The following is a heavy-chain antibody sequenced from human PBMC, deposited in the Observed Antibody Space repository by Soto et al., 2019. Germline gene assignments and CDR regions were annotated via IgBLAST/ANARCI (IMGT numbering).Heavy chain of an antibody. CDR1: GLTFSSYW. V-gene: IGHV3-74*01. CDR3: GRVPAAAAGIGIDH. Sequence: GSLILSFAASGLTFSSYWMHWVRQAPGKGLVWVARIHDDGSITNYADSVKGRFTISRDNAKNTLYLQMNSLRAEDTDVYYCGRVPAAAAGIGIDHWGQGILVTVYS. CDR2: IHDDGSIT. D-gene: IGHD6-13*01. J-gene: IGHJ4*02.